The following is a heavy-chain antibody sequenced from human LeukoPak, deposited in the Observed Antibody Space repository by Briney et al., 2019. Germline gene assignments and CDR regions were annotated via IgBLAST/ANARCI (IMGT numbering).Heavy chain of an antibody. D-gene: IGHD6-13*01. CDR2: ISSSSSYI. V-gene: IGHV3-21*01. CDR1: GFTFSSYS. Sequence: GGSLRLSCAASGFTFSSYSMNWVRQAPGKGLEWVSSISSSSSYIYYADSVKGRFTISRENAKNSLYLQMNSLRAEDTAVYYCARDRGSSTGLDYWGQGTLVTASS. J-gene: IGHJ4*02. CDR3: ARDRGSSTGLDY.